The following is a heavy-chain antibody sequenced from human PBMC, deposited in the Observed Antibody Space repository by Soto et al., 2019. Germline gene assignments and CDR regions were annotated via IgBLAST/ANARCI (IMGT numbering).Heavy chain of an antibody. V-gene: IGHV3-23*01. CDR1: GFILSSSA. J-gene: IGHJ6*02. D-gene: IGHD3-3*01. Sequence: EVQVLESGGGLVQAGGSLRLSCAASGFILSSSAMSWVRQAPGKGLEWVSAISGSGTSTYYADSVKGRFTISGDYSKNTVYLQMNSLRAEDTAVYYCAKGPTIFGVVITFEYYYGMDVWGQGTTVTVSS. CDR2: ISGSGTST. CDR3: AKGPTIFGVVITFEYYYGMDV.